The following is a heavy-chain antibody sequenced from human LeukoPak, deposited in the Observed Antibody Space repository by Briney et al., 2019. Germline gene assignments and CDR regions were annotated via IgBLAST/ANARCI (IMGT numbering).Heavy chain of an antibody. V-gene: IGHV4-30-4*01. D-gene: IGHD3-22*01. J-gene: IGHJ4*02. CDR1: GGSINSGDYY. Sequence: SETLSLTCTASGGSINSGDYYWSWIRHPPGKGLEWIGYIYYSGSTYYNPSPRSRVTISVDTSKNQFSLKLSSVTAADTAVYYCARTSYYYDSSGYYYPYYFDYWGQGTLVTVSS. CDR3: ARTSYYYDSSGYYYPYYFDY. CDR2: IYYSGST.